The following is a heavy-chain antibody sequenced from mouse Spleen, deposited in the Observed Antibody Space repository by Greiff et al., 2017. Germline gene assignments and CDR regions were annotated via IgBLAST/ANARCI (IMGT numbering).Heavy chain of an antibody. V-gene: IGHV1-69*01. CDR3: ARERVTGRGYFDV. CDR1: GYTFTDYW. D-gene: IGHD4-1*01. CDR2: IDTSDSYT. J-gene: IGHJ1*01. Sequence: QVQLQQPGAELVMPGASVKMSCKASGYTFTDYWMHWVKQRPGQGLEWIGAIDTSDSYTSYNQKFKGKATLTVDESSSTAYMQLSSLTSEDSAVYYCARERVTGRGYFDVWGAGTTVTVSS.